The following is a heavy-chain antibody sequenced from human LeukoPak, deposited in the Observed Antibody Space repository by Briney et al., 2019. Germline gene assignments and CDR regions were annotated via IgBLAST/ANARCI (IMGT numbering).Heavy chain of an antibody. CDR3: AKERGPAGPGADWFDP. J-gene: IGHJ5*02. Sequence: EAGGSLRLSCAASGFTFSSYAMSWVRQAPGKGLEWVSAISGSGGSTYYAHSVKGRFTISRDKSKNTLYLQMNGLRAGDTAVYYCAKERGPAGPGADWFDPWGQGTLVTVSS. CDR2: ISGSGGST. CDR1: GFTFSSYA. D-gene: IGHD6-25*01. V-gene: IGHV3-23*01.